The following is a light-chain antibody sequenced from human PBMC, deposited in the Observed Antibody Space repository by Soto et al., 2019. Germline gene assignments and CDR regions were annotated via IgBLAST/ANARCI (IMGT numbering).Light chain of an antibody. V-gene: IGLV2-14*01. CDR3: LSFTTTSTHV. J-gene: IGLJ1*01. CDR1: SSDIGAYDY. CDR2: EVN. Sequence: QSALTQPASLSGSPGQSITISCTGTSSDIGAYDYVSWFQQHPGKAPKLMISEVNNRPSGVSNRFSGSKSGNTAYLTISGLQVEDEAEYFCLSFTTTSTHVFGTGTKVTGL.